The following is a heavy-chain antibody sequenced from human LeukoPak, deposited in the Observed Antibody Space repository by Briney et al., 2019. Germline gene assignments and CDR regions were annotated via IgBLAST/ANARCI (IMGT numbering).Heavy chain of an antibody. J-gene: IGHJ5*02. CDR3: AKDHPIVVAANWFDP. Sequence: GGSLRLSCAASGFTFSSYGMHWVRQAPGKELEWVAFIRYDGSNKYYADSVKGRFTISRDNSKNTLYLQMNSLRAEDTAVYYCAKDHPIVVAANWFDPWGQGTLVTVSS. CDR2: IRYDGSNK. CDR1: GFTFSSYG. D-gene: IGHD6-19*01. V-gene: IGHV3-30*02.